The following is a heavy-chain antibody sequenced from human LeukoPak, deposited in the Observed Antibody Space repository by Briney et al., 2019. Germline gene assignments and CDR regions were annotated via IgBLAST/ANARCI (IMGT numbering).Heavy chain of an antibody. Sequence: PSETLSLTCTVSGGSISSGSYYWSWIRQPAGKGLEWIGRIYTSGSTNYNPSLKSRVTISVDTSKNQFSLKLSSVTAADTAVYYCARVPLGGIVDGPGYYYYMDVWGKGTTVTISS. CDR3: ARVPLGGIVDGPGYYYYMDV. V-gene: IGHV4-61*02. CDR1: GGSISSGSYY. CDR2: IYTSGST. D-gene: IGHD3-22*01. J-gene: IGHJ6*03.